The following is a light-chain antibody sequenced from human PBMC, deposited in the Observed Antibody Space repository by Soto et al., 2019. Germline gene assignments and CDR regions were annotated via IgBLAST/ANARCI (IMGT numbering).Light chain of an antibody. CDR2: GNS. CDR1: SSKIVAGYD. J-gene: IGLJ2*01. V-gene: IGLV1-40*01. Sequence: QSVLTQPPSVSGAPGQRVTISCTGSSSKIVAGYDVHWYQQLPGTAPKLLIYGNSNRPSGVPDRFSGSKSGTSASLAIPGLQAEDEADYYCQSYDSSLSGSVVFGGGTKLTVL. CDR3: QSYDSSLSGSVV.